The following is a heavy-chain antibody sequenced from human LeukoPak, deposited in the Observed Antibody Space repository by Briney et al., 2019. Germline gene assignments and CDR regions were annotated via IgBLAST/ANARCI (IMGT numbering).Heavy chain of an antibody. CDR1: GFIFASST. CDR2: IVVGNGNT. V-gene: IGHV1-58*01. J-gene: IGHJ4*02. D-gene: IGHD6-13*01. Sequence: GASVKVSCKASGFIFASSTVQWVRQPRGQRLEWIGWIVVGNGNTNYAQNFHERVTITRDMSTNTAYMELSSLRSEDTAVYYCATADPGIAAAGTTFDYWGQGTLVTVSS. CDR3: ATADPGIAAAGTTFDY.